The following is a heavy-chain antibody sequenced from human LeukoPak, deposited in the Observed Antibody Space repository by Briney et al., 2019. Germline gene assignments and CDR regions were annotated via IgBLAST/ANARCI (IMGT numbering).Heavy chain of an antibody. V-gene: IGHV4-59*07. J-gene: IGHJ4*02. D-gene: IGHD5-12*01. Sequence: SDPLSLICTLCGRLNSSYYWRCMRQPPGRGVEWSGYIYYSGSTNYNPSLKSRVTISVDTSKIQFSLKLSSLTAADTAVYYCARVGGYSGYAQSWGQGILVTVSS. CDR1: GRLNSSYY. CDR2: IYYSGST. CDR3: ARVGGYSGYAQS.